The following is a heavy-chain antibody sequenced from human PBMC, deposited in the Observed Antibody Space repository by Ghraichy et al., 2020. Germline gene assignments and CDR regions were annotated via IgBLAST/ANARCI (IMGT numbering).Heavy chain of an antibody. D-gene: IGHD2-15*01. J-gene: IGHJ5*02. CDR2: IYYSGST. CDR3: ARRWGTPDIVVVVAATTFDP. Sequence: SETLSLTCTVSGGSISSGGYYWSWIRQHPGKGLEWIGYIYYSGSTYYNPSLKSRVTISVDTSKNQFSLKLSSVTAADTAVYYCARRWGTPDIVVVVAATTFDPWGQGTLVTVSS. CDR1: GGSISSGGYY. V-gene: IGHV4-31*03.